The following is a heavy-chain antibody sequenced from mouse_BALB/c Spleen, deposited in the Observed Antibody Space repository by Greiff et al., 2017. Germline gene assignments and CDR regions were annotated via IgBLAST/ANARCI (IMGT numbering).Heavy chain of an antibody. CDR2: IYPYNGGT. D-gene: IGHD3-1*01. J-gene: IGHJ3*01. CDR1: GYTFTDYN. V-gene: IGHV1S29*02. CDR3: ARFSGCGFAY. Sequence: EVMLVESGPELVKPGASVKISCKASGYTFTDYNMHWVKQSHGKSLEWIGYIYPYNGGTGYNQKFKSKATLTVDNSSSTAYMELRSLTSEDSAVYYCARFSGCGFAYWGQGTLVTVSA.